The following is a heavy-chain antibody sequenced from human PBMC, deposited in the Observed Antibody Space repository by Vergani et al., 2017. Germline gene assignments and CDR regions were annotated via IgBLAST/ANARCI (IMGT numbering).Heavy chain of an antibody. J-gene: IGHJ6*03. Sequence: QVQLQQWGGGLLKPSETLSLTCVVNGGSFTSYDWTWIRQSPGEGLDGCGDIDHTGRPDYNPVLKSRLTMSVDNSRNQFSLTLNSGTATDTAIYFCARVNTETNGQLYYYYYMDVWGQGTAVTVS. CDR3: ARVNTETNGQLYYYYYMDV. CDR2: IDHTGRP. D-gene: IGHD4-11*01. V-gene: IGHV4-34*01. CDR1: GGSFTSYD.